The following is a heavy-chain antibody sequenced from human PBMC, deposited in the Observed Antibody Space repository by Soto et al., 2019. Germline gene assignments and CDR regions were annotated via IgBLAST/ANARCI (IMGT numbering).Heavy chain of an antibody. V-gene: IGHV4-39*01. D-gene: IGHD2-15*01. CDR3: ARHTPAISISDH. CDR1: GGSISSSSYY. Sequence: QLQLQESGPGLVKPSETLSLTCTVSGGSISSSSYYWGWIRQPPGKGLEWIGSIYYSGSTYYNPSRKRRVTISVDTSKNQFSLQLSSVTAADTAVYYCARHTPAISISDHWGQGTLVTVSS. CDR2: IYYSGST. J-gene: IGHJ4*02.